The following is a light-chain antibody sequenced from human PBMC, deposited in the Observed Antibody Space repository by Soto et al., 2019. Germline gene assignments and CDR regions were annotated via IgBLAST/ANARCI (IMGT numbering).Light chain of an antibody. Sequence: DIQMTQSPSTLSASVGDRVTITCRASQSISSWLAWYQQKPGKAPKLLIYKASSLESGVPSRFSGSGSGTEFTLTISSLQPDDFATYYCQLPTWTFGQGTKVEIK. V-gene: IGKV1-5*03. J-gene: IGKJ1*01. CDR1: QSISSW. CDR2: KAS. CDR3: QLPTWT.